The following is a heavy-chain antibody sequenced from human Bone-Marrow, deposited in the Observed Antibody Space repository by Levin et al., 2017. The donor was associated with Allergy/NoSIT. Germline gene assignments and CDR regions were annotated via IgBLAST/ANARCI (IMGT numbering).Heavy chain of an antibody. CDR3: ARDRRTLGYCSGGSCPWSAFDS. J-gene: IGHJ3*02. V-gene: IGHV3-21*01. CDR2: ISSSSSYI. CDR1: GFTFSSYS. Sequence: PGGSLRLSCAASGFTFSSYSMNWVRQAPGKGLEWVSSISSSSSYIYYADSVKGRFTISRDNAKNSLYLQMNSLRAEDTAVYYCARDRRTLGYCSGGSCPWSAFDSWGQGTMVTVSS. D-gene: IGHD2-15*01.